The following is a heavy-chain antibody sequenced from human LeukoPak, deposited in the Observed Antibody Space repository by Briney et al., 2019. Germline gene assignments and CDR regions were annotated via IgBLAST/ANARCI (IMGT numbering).Heavy chain of an antibody. Sequence: SETLSLTCTVSGGSISSYYWSWIRQPPGKGLEWIGYIYYSGSTNYNPSLKSRVTISVDTSKNQFSLKLGSVTAADTAVYYCARGYYDILTGYYSYAFDIWGQGIMVTVSS. CDR1: GGSISSYY. CDR3: ARGYYDILTGYYSYAFDI. D-gene: IGHD3-9*01. J-gene: IGHJ3*02. CDR2: IYYSGST. V-gene: IGHV4-59*01.